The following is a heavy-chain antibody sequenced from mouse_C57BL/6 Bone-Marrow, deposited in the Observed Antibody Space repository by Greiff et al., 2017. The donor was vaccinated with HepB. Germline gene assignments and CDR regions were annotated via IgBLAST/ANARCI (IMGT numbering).Heavy chain of an antibody. CDR3: ASRYDYDDDY. D-gene: IGHD2-4*01. Sequence: VKLQESGAELARPGASVKLSCKASGYTFTSYGISWVKQRTGQGLEWIGEIYPRSGNTYYNEKFKGKATLTADKSSSTAYMELRSLTSEDSAVYFCASRYDYDDDYWGQGTTLTVSS. CDR1: GYTFTSYG. J-gene: IGHJ2*01. CDR2: IYPRSGNT. V-gene: IGHV1-81*01.